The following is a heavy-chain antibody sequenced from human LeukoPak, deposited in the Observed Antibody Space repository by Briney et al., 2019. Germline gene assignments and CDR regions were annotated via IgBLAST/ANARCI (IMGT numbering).Heavy chain of an antibody. CDR2: IKQDGSEK. Sequence: PGGSLRLSCAASGFTFSSYWMSWVRQAPGKGLEWVANIKQDGSEKYYVDSVKGRFTISRDNAKNSLYLQMNSLRAEDTAVYYCARDGKYSSSRDAFDIWGQGTVVTVSS. V-gene: IGHV3-7*01. D-gene: IGHD6-6*01. CDR1: GFTFSSYW. J-gene: IGHJ3*02. CDR3: ARDGKYSSSRDAFDI.